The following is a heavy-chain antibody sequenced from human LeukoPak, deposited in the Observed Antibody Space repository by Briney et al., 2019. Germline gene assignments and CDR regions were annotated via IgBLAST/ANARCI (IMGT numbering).Heavy chain of an antibody. D-gene: IGHD6-19*01. V-gene: IGHV1-18*01. CDR1: GYTFTSYG. CDR2: ISAYNGNT. Sequence: ASVKVSCKASGYTFTSYGISWVRRAPGQGLEWMGWISAYNGNTNYAQKLQGRVTMTADTSTSTAYMELRSLRSDDTAVYYCARTFIAVAGRDDAFDIWGQGTMVTVSS. J-gene: IGHJ3*02. CDR3: ARTFIAVAGRDDAFDI.